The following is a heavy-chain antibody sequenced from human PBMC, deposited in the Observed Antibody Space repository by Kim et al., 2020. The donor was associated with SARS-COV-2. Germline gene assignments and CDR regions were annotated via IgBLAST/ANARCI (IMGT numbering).Heavy chain of an antibody. CDR1: GFTFSDYY. Sequence: GGSLRLSCAASGFTFSDYYMSWIRQAPGKGLEWVSYISSSGSTIYYADSVKGRFTISRDNAKNSLYLQMNSLRAEDTAVYYCARDWGLDSYGYSIDAFDIWGQGTMVTVSS. D-gene: IGHD5-18*01. V-gene: IGHV3-11*01. CDR3: ARDWGLDSYGYSIDAFDI. J-gene: IGHJ3*02. CDR2: ISSSGSTI.